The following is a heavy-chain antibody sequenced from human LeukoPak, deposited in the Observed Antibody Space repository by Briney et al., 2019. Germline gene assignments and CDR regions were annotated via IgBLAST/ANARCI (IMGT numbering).Heavy chain of an antibody. CDR1: GGSFSGYY. CDR3: ARVPGDFWSGYSYYFDY. J-gene: IGHJ4*02. V-gene: IGHV4-34*01. D-gene: IGHD3-3*01. Sequence: PSETLSLTCAVYGGSFSGYYWSWIRQPPGKGLEWIGEINHSGSTNYNPSLKSRVTISVDTSKNQFSLKLSSVTAADTAAYYCARVPGDFWSGYSYYFDYWGQGTLVTVSS. CDR2: INHSGST.